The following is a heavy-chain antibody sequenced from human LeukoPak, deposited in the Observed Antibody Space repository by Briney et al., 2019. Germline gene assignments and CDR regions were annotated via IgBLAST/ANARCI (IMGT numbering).Heavy chain of an antibody. V-gene: IGHV5-51*01. CDR1: GYTFTSYW. J-gene: IGHJ4*02. Sequence: GESLKISFQGSGYTFTSYWIGWVRQMPGKGLEWMGIVYPGDSDVRYSPSFQGQVTISADKSISTAYLQWSSLKASDTAMYYCAIQWGSGGYDYWGQGTLVTVSS. D-gene: IGHD1-26*01. CDR2: VYPGDSDV. CDR3: AIQWGSGGYDY.